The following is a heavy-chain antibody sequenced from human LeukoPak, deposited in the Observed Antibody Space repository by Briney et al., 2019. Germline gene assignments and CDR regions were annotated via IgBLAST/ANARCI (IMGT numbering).Heavy chain of an antibody. V-gene: IGHV3-48*01. CDR1: GFTFSSYA. J-gene: IGHJ4*02. CDR2: ISSSSTI. CDR3: ARRPNYYGSGSYHHFDY. D-gene: IGHD3-10*01. Sequence: PGGSLRLSCAASGFTFSSYAMSWVRQAPGKGLEWVSYISSSSTIYYADSVKGRFTISRDNAKNSLYLQMNSLRAEDTAVYYCARRPNYYGSGSYHHFDYWGQGTLVTVSS.